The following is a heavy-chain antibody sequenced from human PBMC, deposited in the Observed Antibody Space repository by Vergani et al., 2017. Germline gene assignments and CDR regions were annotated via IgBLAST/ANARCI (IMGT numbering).Heavy chain of an antibody. V-gene: IGHV3-48*03. CDR1: GFTFSSYE. J-gene: IGHJ6*02. Sequence: EVQLVESGGGLVQPGGSLRLSCAASGFTFSSYEMNWVRQAPGKGLEWVSYISSSGSTIYYAESVKGRFTISRDNAKNSLYLQMNSLRAEDTAVYYCARESEVAGIYGMDVWGQGTTVTVS. CDR3: ARESEVAGIYGMDV. CDR2: ISSSGSTI. D-gene: IGHD2-15*01.